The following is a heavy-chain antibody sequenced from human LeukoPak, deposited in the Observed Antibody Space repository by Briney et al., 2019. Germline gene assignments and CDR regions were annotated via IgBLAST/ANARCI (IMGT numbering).Heavy chain of an antibody. CDR3: ARGYSFGECSGGSCRSGFDY. D-gene: IGHD2-15*01. J-gene: IGHJ4*02. CDR2: INHSGST. V-gene: IGHV4-34*01. CDR1: GGSFSGYY. Sequence: SETLSLTCAVYGGSFSGYYWSWIRQPPGKGLEWIGEINHSGSTNYNPSLKSRVTISVDTSKNQFSLKLSSVTAADTAVYYCARGYSFGECSGGSCRSGFDYWGQGTLVTVSS.